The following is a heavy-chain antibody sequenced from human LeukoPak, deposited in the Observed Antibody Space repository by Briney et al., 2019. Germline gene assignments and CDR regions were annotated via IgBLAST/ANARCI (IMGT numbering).Heavy chain of an antibody. CDR3: ERDFGGDGYNS. V-gene: IGHV3-33*01. Sequence: AGGSLRLSCVASGFTFIDYGMHWVRQAPGKGLEWVAVIWFDESHKFYADSVEGRFNISRDKSKNTLYLQMNSLRVEDTAVYYCERDFGGDGYNSWGQGTLVTVSS. D-gene: IGHD5-24*01. CDR2: IWFDESHK. J-gene: IGHJ4*02. CDR1: GFTFIDYG.